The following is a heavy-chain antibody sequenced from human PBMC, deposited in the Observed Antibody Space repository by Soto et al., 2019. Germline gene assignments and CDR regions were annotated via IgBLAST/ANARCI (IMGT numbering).Heavy chain of an antibody. CDR2: ISPYNGNT. D-gene: IGHD3-3*01. CDR1: GYTFTSYG. V-gene: IGHV1-18*01. CDR3: ARDQVTIFGVVTPGAFDI. J-gene: IGHJ3*02. Sequence: QVQLVQSGAEVKKPGASVKVSCKASGYTFTSYGISWVRQAPGQGLEGMGWISPYNGNTNYAQQRQGTVTMTTDTSTSTAYMELRSLRSDDTAVYYCARDQVTIFGVVTPGAFDIWGQGTMVTVSS.